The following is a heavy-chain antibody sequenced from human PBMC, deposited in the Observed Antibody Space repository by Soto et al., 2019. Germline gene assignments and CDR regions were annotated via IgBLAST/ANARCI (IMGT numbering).Heavy chain of an antibody. CDR2: ISGGSGNI. D-gene: IGHD2-15*01. Sequence: EVQLVESGGGLVKPGGSLRLSCEAAGFALDSYGMNWVRQAPGKGLEWVAFISGGSGNIFYGDSVRGRFTISRDNAKKSVFLQMNSLRVEDTAVYYCARTWIRYGPNDFWGQGTLVTVSS. CDR1: GFALDSYG. V-gene: IGHV3-21*02. J-gene: IGHJ4*02. CDR3: ARTWIRYGPNDF.